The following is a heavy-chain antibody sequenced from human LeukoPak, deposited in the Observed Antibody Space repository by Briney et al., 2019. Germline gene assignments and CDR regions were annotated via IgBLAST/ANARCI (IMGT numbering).Heavy chain of an antibody. CDR1: GGSISSSDYY. J-gene: IGHJ4*02. CDR2: IYYSGST. D-gene: IGHD2-2*01. CDR3: ARDTDPHCSSTSCYSY. Sequence: PSETLSLTCTVSGGSISSSDYYWSWIRQPPGKGLEWIGYIYYSGSTYYNPSLKSRVTISVDTSKNQFSLKLSSVTAADTAVHYCARDTDPHCSSTSCYSYWGQGTLVTVSS. V-gene: IGHV4-30-4*08.